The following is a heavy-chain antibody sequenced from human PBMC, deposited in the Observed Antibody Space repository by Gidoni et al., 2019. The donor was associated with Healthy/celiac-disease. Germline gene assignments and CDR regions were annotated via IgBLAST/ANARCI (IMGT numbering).Heavy chain of an antibody. D-gene: IGHD3-22*01. CDR1: GGSISSYY. CDR2: IYYSGST. J-gene: IGHJ3*02. Sequence: QVQLQESGPGLVKPSETLSLTCTVSGGSISSYYWSWIRQPPGKGLDWIGYIYYSGSTNYNPSPKSRVTISGDTSKTQFSLKLSSVTAADPALYYCAREDSSGYYYKAFDIWGQGTMVTVSS. V-gene: IGHV4-59*01. CDR3: AREDSSGYYYKAFDI.